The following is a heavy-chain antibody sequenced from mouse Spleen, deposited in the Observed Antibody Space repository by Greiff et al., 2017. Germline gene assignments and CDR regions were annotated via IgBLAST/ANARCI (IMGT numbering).Heavy chain of an antibody. D-gene: IGHD2-13*01. CDR2: IDPANGNT. CDR3: ARDGDFQAWFAY. Sequence: EVKVVESVAELVRPGASVKLSCTASGFNIKNTYMHWVKQRPEQGLEWIGRIDPANGNTKYAPKFQGKATITADTSSNTAYLQLSSLTSEDTAIYYCARDGDFQAWFAYWGQGTLVTVSA. CDR1: GFNIKNTY. J-gene: IGHJ3*01. V-gene: IGHV14-3*01.